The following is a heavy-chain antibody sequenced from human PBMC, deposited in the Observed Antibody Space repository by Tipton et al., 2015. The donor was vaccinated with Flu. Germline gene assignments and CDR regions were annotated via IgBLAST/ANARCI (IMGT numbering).Heavy chain of an antibody. D-gene: IGHD1-26*01. CDR2: IYTNGST. V-gene: IGHV4-61*02. J-gene: IGHJ6*02. CDR1: GGSISSGNFY. Sequence: TLSLTCTVSGGSISSGNFYWTWIRQPAGKGLEWIGRIYTNGSTNYNPSLKSRVTISIDTSKNQFSLKLSSVTAADTAVYYCARDGIAWDYYGMDVWGQGTTVTVSS. CDR3: ARDGIAWDYYGMDV.